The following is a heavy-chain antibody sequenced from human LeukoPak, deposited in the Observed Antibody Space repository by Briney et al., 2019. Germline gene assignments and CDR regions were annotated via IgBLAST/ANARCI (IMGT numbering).Heavy chain of an antibody. V-gene: IGHV4-39*07. D-gene: IGHD3-9*01. CDR1: GGSISSSSYY. CDR2: IYYSGST. J-gene: IGHJ4*02. CDR3: AREAPYDILTGYYKLVFDY. Sequence: PSETLSLTRTVSGGSISSSSYYWGWIRQPPGKGLEWIGSIYYSGSTYYNPSLKSRVTISVDTSKNQFSLKLSSVTAADTAVYYCAREAPYDILTGYYKLVFDYWGQGTLVTVSS.